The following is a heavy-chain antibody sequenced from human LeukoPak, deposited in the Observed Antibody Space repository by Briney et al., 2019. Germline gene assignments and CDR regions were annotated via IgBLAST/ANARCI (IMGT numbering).Heavy chain of an antibody. D-gene: IGHD1-26*01. CDR3: ARGGGTFDY. CDR2: IKQDGREK. Sequence: GGSLRLSCAASGFIFDDYGMGWVRQAPGRGLEWVANIKQDGREKSDVDSVKGRFTISRDNAKNSLYLQMNSLRAEDTAVYYCARGGGTFDYWGQGTLVTVSS. CDR1: GFIFDDYG. V-gene: IGHV3-7*01. J-gene: IGHJ4*02.